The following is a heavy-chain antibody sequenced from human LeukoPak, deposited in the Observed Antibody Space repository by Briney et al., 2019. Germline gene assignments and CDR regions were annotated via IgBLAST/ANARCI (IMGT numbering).Heavy chain of an antibody. Sequence: ASVKVSCKASVYTFTSYYINWVRQATGQGLEGMGYMNSKSGNTGYTEKIQGRVTITRNTSISTDCMEHSRLRSEDTEVYYCAIRYGSGEKYYCYYYMDFWGKGTTVTVSS. V-gene: IGHV1-8*01. CDR2: MNSKSGNT. CDR3: AIRYGSGEKYYCYYYMDF. CDR1: VYTFTSYY. D-gene: IGHD3-10*01. J-gene: IGHJ6*03.